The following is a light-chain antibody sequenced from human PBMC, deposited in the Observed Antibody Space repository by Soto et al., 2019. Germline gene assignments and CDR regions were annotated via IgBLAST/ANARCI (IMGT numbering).Light chain of an antibody. J-gene: IGLJ2*01. CDR3: AAWDDSLRAVV. V-gene: IGLV1-44*01. Sequence: QSVLTQSPSASVTPGQRVTISCSGSRSNIGTYAVNWYQQLPGAPPTLLIFRNHQRPSGVPDRFSGSKSGTSASLAISGPQSEDEADYYCAAWDDSLRAVVFGGGTKLTVL. CDR1: RSNIGTYA. CDR2: RNH.